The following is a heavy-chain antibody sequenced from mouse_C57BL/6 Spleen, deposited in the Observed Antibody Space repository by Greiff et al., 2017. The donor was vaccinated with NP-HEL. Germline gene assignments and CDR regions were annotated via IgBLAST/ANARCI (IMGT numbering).Heavy chain of an antibody. Sequence: VQLQQPGTELVKPGASVKLSCKASGYTFTSYWMHWVKQRPGQGLEWIGNINPSNGGTNYNEKFKSKATLTVDKSSSTAYMQLSSLTSEDSAVYYCARCPYSIYDWYFDVWGTGTTVTVSS. D-gene: IGHD2-5*01. CDR3: ARCPYSIYDWYFDV. CDR1: GYTFTSYW. J-gene: IGHJ1*03. CDR2: INPSNGGT. V-gene: IGHV1-53*01.